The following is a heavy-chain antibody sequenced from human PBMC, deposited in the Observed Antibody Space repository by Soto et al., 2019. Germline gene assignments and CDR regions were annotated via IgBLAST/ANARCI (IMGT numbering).Heavy chain of an antibody. Sequence: SSETLSLTCTVSGGSISSGGYYWSWIRQHPGKGLEWIGYIYYSGSTYYNPSLKSRVTISVDTSKNQFSLKLSSVTAADTAVYYCARDNEEQLVGYGWFDPWGQGTLVTVSS. CDR2: IYYSGST. J-gene: IGHJ5*02. CDR3: ARDNEEQLVGYGWFDP. V-gene: IGHV4-31*03. CDR1: GGSISSGGYY. D-gene: IGHD6-13*01.